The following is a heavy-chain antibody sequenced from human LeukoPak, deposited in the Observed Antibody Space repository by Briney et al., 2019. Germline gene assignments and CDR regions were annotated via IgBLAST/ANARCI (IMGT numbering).Heavy chain of an antibody. CDR3: ATAARPSFDY. V-gene: IGHV4-59*04. CDR1: GGSISNNY. Sequence: SETLSLTCTVSGGSISNNYWSWFRQPPGKGLEWIGYIYYSGSTYYNPSLKSRVTISVDTSKNQFSLKLSSVTAADTAVYYCATAARPSFDYWGQGTLVTVSS. D-gene: IGHD6-6*01. CDR2: IYYSGST. J-gene: IGHJ4*02.